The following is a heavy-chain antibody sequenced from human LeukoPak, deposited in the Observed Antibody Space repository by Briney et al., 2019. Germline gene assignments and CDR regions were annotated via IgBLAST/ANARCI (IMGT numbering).Heavy chain of an antibody. V-gene: IGHV4-31*03. J-gene: IGHJ4*02. Sequence: SETLSLTCTVSGGSISSGGYYWSWIRQHPGKGLEWIGYIYYSGSTYYNPSLKSRVTISVDTSKNQFSLKLSSVTAADTAVYYCARGSVTTVIFDYWGQGTLVTVSS. CDR3: ARGSVTTVIFDY. D-gene: IGHD4-17*01. CDR2: IYYSGST. CDR1: GGSISSGGYY.